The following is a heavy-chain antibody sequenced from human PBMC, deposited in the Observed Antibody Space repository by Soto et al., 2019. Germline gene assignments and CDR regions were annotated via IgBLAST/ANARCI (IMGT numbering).Heavy chain of an antibody. CDR1: GFTFSRYA. CDR2: ISGSGGST. J-gene: IGHJ6*02. CDR3: AKGQGDFRYYYYGMDV. D-gene: IGHD3-3*01. V-gene: IGHV3-23*01. Sequence: AGSLRLSCAASGFTFSRYAMSWVRPAPGKGLEWVSAISGSGGSTYYADSVKGRFTISRDNSKNTLYLQMNSLRAEDTAVYYSAKGQGDFRYYYYGMDVWGQGTTVTVSS.